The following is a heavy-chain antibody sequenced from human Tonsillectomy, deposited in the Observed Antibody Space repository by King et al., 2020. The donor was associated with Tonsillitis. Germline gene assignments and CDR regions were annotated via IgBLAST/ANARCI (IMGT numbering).Heavy chain of an antibody. V-gene: IGHV3-7*03. CDR1: GFTFSSYW. J-gene: IGHJ4*02. Sequence: VQLVESGGGLVQPGGSLRLSCAASGFTFSSYWMSWVRQAPGKGREWVSNIKQDGSEKYYVDSGKGRFTISRDNAKNSLYLQMDSLRAEDTAVYYCAAWRLGFDYWGQGTLVTVSS. CDR3: AAWRLGFDY. CDR2: IKQDGSEK. D-gene: IGHD5-12*01.